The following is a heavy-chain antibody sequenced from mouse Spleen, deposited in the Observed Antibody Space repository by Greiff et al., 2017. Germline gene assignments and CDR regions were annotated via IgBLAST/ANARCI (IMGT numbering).Heavy chain of an antibody. V-gene: IGHV5-9-4*01. CDR1: GFTFSSYA. CDR3: ARNYYGSSRSMDY. J-gene: IGHJ4*01. D-gene: IGHD1-1*01. Sequence: DVKLVESGGGLVKPGGSLKLSCAASGFTFSSYAMSWVRQSPEKRLEWVAEISSGGSYTYYPDTVTGRFTISRDNAKNTLYLEMSSLRSEDTAMYYCARNYYGSSRSMDYWGQGTSVTVSS. CDR2: ISSGGSYT.